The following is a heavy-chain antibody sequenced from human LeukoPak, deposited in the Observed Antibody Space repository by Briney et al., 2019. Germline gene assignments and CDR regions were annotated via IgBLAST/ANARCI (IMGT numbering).Heavy chain of an antibody. V-gene: IGHV3-30*03. Sequence: PGGSLRLSCAASGFTFCSYDMHWVRQAPGKGLEWMAVISFGGKNTYYADSVKDRFTISIDNSKNTLFLLMNSLRTEDTAVYFCVIGKPVGYSSSWYFFDSWGQGTLVSVSS. CDR2: ISFGGKNT. D-gene: IGHD6-13*01. CDR3: VIGKPVGYSSSWYFFDS. CDR1: GFTFCSYD. J-gene: IGHJ4*02.